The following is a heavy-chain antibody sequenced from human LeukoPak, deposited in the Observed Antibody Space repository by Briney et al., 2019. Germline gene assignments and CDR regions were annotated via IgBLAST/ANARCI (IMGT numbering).Heavy chain of an antibody. Sequence: SETLSLTCTVSGGSISSSSYYWGWIRQPPGKGLEWIGSIYYSGSTYYNPSLKSRVTISVDTSKNQFSLKLSSVTAADTAVYYCARGDIVVVVAGFDYWGQGTLVTVSS. V-gene: IGHV4-39*07. CDR1: GGSISSSSYY. J-gene: IGHJ4*02. D-gene: IGHD2-15*01. CDR2: IYYSGST. CDR3: ARGDIVVVVAGFDY.